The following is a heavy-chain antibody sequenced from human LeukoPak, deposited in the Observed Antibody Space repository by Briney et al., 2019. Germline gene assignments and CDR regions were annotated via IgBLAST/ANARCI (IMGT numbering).Heavy chain of an antibody. D-gene: IGHD3-22*01. V-gene: IGHV1-69*13. CDR1: GGTFSSYA. J-gene: IGHJ3*02. CDR2: IIPIFGTA. CDR3: ARERTPRDYYDSSGYAESGAFDI. Sequence: ASVKVSCKASGGTFSSYAMSWVRQAPGQGLEWMGGIIPIFGTANYAQKFQGRVTITADESTSTAYMELSSLRSEDTAVYYCARERTPRDYYDSSGYAESGAFDIWGQGTMVTVSS.